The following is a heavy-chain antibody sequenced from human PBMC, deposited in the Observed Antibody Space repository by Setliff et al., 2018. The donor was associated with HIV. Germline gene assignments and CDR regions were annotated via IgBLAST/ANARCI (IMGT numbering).Heavy chain of an antibody. J-gene: IGHJ6*02. CDR2: IYTSGST. CDR1: GGSISSGSYY. CDR3: AGEDYYYYGMDV. V-gene: IGHV4-61*02. Sequence: SETLSLTCTVSGGSISSGSYYWNWIRQPAGKGLEWIGRIYTSGSTNYNPSLKSRVTISVDTPKNQFSLKLSPVTAADTAVYYCAGEDYYYYGMDVWGQGTTVTVSS.